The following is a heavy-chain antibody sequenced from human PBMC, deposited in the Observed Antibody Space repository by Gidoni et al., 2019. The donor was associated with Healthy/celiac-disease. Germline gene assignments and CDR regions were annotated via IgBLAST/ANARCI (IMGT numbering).Heavy chain of an antibody. CDR1: GYSFTSYW. V-gene: IGHV5-51*01. D-gene: IGHD3-22*01. CDR3: ARYYYDSSGYYYFDY. CDR2: IYPGDPDT. J-gene: IGHJ4*02. Sequence: EVQLVQSGAEVKKPGESLKISCKGSGYSFTSYWIGWVRQMPGKGLEWMGIIYPGDPDTRYSPYFQGQVTISAEKSISTAYLQWSSLKASDTAMYYCARYYYDSSGYYYFDYWGQGTLVTVSS.